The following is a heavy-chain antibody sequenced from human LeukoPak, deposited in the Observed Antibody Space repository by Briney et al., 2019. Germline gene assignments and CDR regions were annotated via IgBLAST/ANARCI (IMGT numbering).Heavy chain of an antibody. CDR2: IYYSGST. CDR3: ARGTSYSNYVYYYYYYMDV. D-gene: IGHD4-11*01. V-gene: IGHV4-59*01. CDR1: GGSISSYY. J-gene: IGHJ6*03. Sequence: SETLSLTCTVSGGSISSYYWSWIRQPPGKGLEWIGYIYYSGSTNYNPSLKSRVTISVDTSKNQFSLKLSSVTAADTAVYYCARGTSYSNYVYYYYYYMDVWGKGTTVTVSS.